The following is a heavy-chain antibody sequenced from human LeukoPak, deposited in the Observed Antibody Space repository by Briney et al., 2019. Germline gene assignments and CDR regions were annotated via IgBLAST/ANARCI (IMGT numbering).Heavy chain of an antibody. CDR1: GGSISSDNYF. J-gene: IGHJ4*02. D-gene: IGHD1-26*01. Sequence: SETLSLTCTVSGGSISSDNYFWGWIRQPPGKGLEWIGSVYSSGSTYYNPSLNSRVTISVDTSKNQFSLKLSSVTAADTAVYYCARSPPGIVFDYWGQGTLVTVSS. V-gene: IGHV4-39*07. CDR3: ARSPPGIVFDY. CDR2: VYSSGST.